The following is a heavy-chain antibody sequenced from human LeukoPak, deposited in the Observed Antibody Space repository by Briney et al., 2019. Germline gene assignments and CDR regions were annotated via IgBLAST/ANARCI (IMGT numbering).Heavy chain of an antibody. CDR3: AKQGLAAAGTALDS. Sequence: PGGSLRLSCAASGFTFSSYGMHWVRQAPGKGLEWVAFIWYDGSNKYYADSVKGRFTISRDNSKNTLYLQMNSLRAEDTAVYYCAKQGLAAAGTALDSWGQGTLVTVS. J-gene: IGHJ4*02. CDR1: GFTFSSYG. CDR2: IWYDGSNK. V-gene: IGHV3-30*02. D-gene: IGHD6-13*01.